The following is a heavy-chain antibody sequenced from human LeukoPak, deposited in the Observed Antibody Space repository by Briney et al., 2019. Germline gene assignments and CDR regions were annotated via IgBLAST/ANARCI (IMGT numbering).Heavy chain of an antibody. V-gene: IGHV1-46*01. CDR1: GYTFTSYY. CDR3: ARDTAMVTYWFDP. D-gene: IGHD5-18*01. CDR2: INPSGGDT. J-gene: IGHJ5*02. Sequence: ASVKVSCKASGYTFTSYYMHWVRQAPGQGLEWMGIINPSGGDTSYAQKFQGRLTMTRDTSISTAYMELSRLRSDDTAVYYCARDTAMVTYWFDPWGQGTLVTASS.